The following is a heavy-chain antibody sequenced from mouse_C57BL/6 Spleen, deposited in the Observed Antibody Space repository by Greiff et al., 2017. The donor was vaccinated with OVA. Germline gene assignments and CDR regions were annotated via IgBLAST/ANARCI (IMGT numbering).Heavy chain of an antibody. J-gene: IGHJ3*01. D-gene: IGHD1-1*01. CDR2: IYPRSGNT. V-gene: IGHV1-81*01. CDR3: ARSRDGSCPAWFAY. CDR1: GYTFTSYG. Sequence: VQLVESGAELARPGASVKLSCKASGYTFTSYGISWVKQRTGQGLEWIGEIYPRSGNTYYNEKFKGKATLTADKSSSTAYMELRSLTSEDSAVYFCARSRDGSCPAWFAYWGQGTLVTVSA.